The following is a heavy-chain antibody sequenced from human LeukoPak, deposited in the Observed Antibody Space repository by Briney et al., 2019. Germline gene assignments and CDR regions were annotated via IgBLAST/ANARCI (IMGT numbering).Heavy chain of an antibody. D-gene: IGHD6-13*01. CDR3: ASRPAAGTDY. J-gene: IGHJ4*02. V-gene: IGHV4-39*01. Sequence: ETLSLTCTVSGGSVSSSSYFWGWIRQPPGKGLEWIGSIYYSGSTYYNPSLKSRVTISVDTSKNQFSLKLSSVTAADTAVYYCASRPAAGTDYWGQGTLVTVSS. CDR1: GGSVSSSSYF. CDR2: IYYSGST.